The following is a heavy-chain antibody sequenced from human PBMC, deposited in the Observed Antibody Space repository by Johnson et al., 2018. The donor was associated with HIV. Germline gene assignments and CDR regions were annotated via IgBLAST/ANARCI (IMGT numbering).Heavy chain of an antibody. Sequence: QVQLVESGGGVVQPGGSLRLSCAASGFTFSSYGMHWVRQAPGKGLEWVAFIHYDGSNKYDADSVNGRFPTSRDNSKNKLYLQMSSLRVEDTAVYYCAKDWDRWLQPPGDAFDIWGQGTMVTVSS. J-gene: IGHJ3*02. CDR1: GFTFSSYG. CDR3: AKDWDRWLQPPGDAFDI. CDR2: IHYDGSNK. D-gene: IGHD5-24*01. V-gene: IGHV3-30*02.